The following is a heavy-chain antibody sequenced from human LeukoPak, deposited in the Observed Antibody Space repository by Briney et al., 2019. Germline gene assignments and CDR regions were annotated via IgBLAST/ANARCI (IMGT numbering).Heavy chain of an antibody. V-gene: IGHV4-34*01. Sequence: PSETLSLTCAVYGGSFSDYYWSWIRQPPGKGLEWIGEINHSGSTKYSPSLKSRVTISVDTSKNQFSLKLSSVTAADTAVYYCARAYYYDSSGYYPGAFDIWGQGTLVTVSS. D-gene: IGHD3-22*01. CDR1: GGSFSDYY. J-gene: IGHJ3*02. CDR2: INHSGST. CDR3: ARAYYYDSSGYYPGAFDI.